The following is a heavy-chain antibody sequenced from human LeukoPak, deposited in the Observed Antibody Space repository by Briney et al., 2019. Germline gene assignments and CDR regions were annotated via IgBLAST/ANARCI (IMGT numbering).Heavy chain of an antibody. J-gene: IGHJ5*02. Sequence: PGRSLRLSCAASGFTFSSYAMHWVRQAPGKGLEWVAVISYDGSNKYYADSVKGRFTISRDNSKNTLYLQMNSLRAEDTALYYCAKDIRWELQGWFDPWGQGTLVTVSS. CDR2: ISYDGSNK. V-gene: IGHV3-30*04. CDR3: AKDIRWELQGWFDP. CDR1: GFTFSSYA. D-gene: IGHD1-26*01.